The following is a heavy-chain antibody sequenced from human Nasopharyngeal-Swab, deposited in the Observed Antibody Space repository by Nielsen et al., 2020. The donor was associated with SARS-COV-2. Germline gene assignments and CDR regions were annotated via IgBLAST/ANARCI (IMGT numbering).Heavy chain of an antibody. CDR1: GYTLTELS. V-gene: IGHV1-24*01. Sequence: ASVKVSCKVSGYTLTELSMHWVRQAPGKGLEWMGGFDPEGGETIYAQKFQGRVTMTEDTSTDTAYMELSSLRSEDTAVYYCATGYAIAAAGTIDYWGQGTLVTVSS. D-gene: IGHD6-13*01. CDR2: FDPEGGET. CDR3: ATGYAIAAAGTIDY. J-gene: IGHJ4*02.